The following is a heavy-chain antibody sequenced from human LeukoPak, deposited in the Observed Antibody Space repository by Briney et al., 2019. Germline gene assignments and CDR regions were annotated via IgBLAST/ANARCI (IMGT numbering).Heavy chain of an antibody. CDR1: GDSISSSSYFY. D-gene: IGHD3-22*01. CDR2: IYYSGST. Sequence: SETLSLTCTVSGDSISSSSYFYWDWIRQPPGKGLEWIGYIYYSGSTNYNPSLKSRVTISVDTSKSQISLKLSSVTAADTAVYYCAISGDSSDYYYAFHIWGQGTMVTVSS. J-gene: IGHJ3*02. CDR3: AISGDSSDYYYAFHI. V-gene: IGHV4-61*05.